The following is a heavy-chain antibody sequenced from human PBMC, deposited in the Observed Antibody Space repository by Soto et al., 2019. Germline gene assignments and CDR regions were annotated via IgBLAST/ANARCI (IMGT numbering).Heavy chain of an antibody. J-gene: IGHJ4*02. Sequence: ASVKVSCKVSGYTLTELSMHWVRQAPGKGLEWMGGFDPEDGETIYAQKFQGRVTMTEDTSTDTAYMELSSLRSEDTAVYYCATEPLSYYDFWSGYYSWGQGTLVTVSS. V-gene: IGHV1-24*01. CDR1: GYTLTELS. CDR2: FDPEDGET. CDR3: ATEPLSYYDFWSGYYS. D-gene: IGHD3-3*01.